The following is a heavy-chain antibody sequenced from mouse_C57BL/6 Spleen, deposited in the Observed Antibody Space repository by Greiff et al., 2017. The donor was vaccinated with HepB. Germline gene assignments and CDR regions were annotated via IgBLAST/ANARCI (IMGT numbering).Heavy chain of an antibody. Sequence: VQLQQSGAELVKPGASVKISCKASGYAFSSYWMNWVKQRPGKGLEWIGQIYPGDGDTNYNGKFKGKATLTADKSSSTAYMQLISLTSEDSAVYFCARITTVVPYYAMDYWGQGTSVTVSS. CDR3: ARITTVVPYYAMDY. D-gene: IGHD1-1*01. V-gene: IGHV1-80*01. J-gene: IGHJ4*01. CDR2: IYPGDGDT. CDR1: GYAFSSYW.